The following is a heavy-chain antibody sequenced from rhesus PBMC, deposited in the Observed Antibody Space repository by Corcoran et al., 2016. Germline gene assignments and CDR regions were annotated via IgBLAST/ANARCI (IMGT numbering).Heavy chain of an antibody. CDR3: ARGYSVNYGLDS. J-gene: IGHJ6*01. CDR2: IYWDDDK. Sequence: QVTLKESGPALVKPTQTLTLTCTFSGFSLTTSGMGVGWIRQPPGKALEWLALIYWDDDKRYSTSLKVRLTISKDTSKNQVVLTMTNMDPVDTATYYCARGYSVNYGLDSWGQGVVVTVSS. V-gene: IGHV2-174*01. CDR1: GFSLTTSGMG. D-gene: IGHD1-44*01.